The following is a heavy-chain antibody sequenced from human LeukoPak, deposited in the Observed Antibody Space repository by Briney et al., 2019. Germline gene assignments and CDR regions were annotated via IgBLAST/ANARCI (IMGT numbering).Heavy chain of an antibody. CDR3: TTESDAFDI. CDR1: GFTVSSNY. V-gene: IGHV3-15*01. CDR2: IKSKTDGGTT. J-gene: IGHJ3*02. Sequence: GGSLRLSCAASGFTVSSNYMSWVRQAPGKGLQWVGRIKSKTDGGTTDYAAPVKGRFTISRDDSKNTLYLQMSSLKAEDTAVYYCTTESDAFDIWGQGTMVTVSS.